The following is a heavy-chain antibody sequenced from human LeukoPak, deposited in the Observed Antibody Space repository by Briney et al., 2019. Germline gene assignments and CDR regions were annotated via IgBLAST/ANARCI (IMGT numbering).Heavy chain of an antibody. CDR1: GGSISSDY. D-gene: IGHD6-19*01. Sequence: PSETLSLTCSVSGGSISSDYWSWIRQPPGKGLEWIGYIYHSGSTNYNPSLKSRVTISVDTSKNQFSLKLSSVTAADTAVYYCARHSGSRTKFYYFDYWGQGTLVTVSS. J-gene: IGHJ4*02. CDR2: IYHSGST. V-gene: IGHV4-59*01. CDR3: ARHSGSRTKFYYFDY.